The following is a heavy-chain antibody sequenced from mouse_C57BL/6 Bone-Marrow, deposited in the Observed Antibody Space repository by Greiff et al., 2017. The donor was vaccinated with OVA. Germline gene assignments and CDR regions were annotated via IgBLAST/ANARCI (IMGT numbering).Heavy chain of an antibody. V-gene: IGHV1-15*01. D-gene: IGHD1-1*01. CDR2: IDPETGGT. Sequence: VQRVESGAELVRPGASVTLSCKASGYTFTDYEMHWVQQTPVHGLEWIGAIDPETGGTAYNQKFTGKAILTADKSSSTAYMELRSLTSEDSAVYYCTRRDYGSSYYWGQGTTLTVSS. CDR1: GYTFTDYE. J-gene: IGHJ2*01. CDR3: TRRDYGSSYY.